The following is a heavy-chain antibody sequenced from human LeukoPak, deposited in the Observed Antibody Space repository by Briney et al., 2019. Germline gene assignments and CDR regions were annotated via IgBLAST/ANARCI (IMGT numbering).Heavy chain of an antibody. D-gene: IGHD3-22*01. V-gene: IGHV1-2*04. J-gene: IGHJ3*02. CDR2: INPNSGGT. CDR1: GYTFTGYY. CDR3: ARGYYYDSSGYHDAFDI. Sequence: ASVKVSCKASGYTFTGYYMHWVRQAPGQGLEWMGWINPNSGGTNYAQKFQGWVTMTRDTSISTAYMELSRLRSDDTAVYYCARGYYYDSSGYHDAFDIWGQGTMVTVSS.